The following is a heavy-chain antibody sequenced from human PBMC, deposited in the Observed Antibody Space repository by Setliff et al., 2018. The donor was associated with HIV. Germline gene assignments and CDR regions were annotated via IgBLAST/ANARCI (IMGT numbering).Heavy chain of an antibody. CDR1: GGSISSGSYY. Sequence: PSETLSLTCAVSGGSISSGSYYWSWIRQPPGKGLEWIGYIYYSGSTYYNPSLKSRVTISVDTSKNQFSLKLSSVTAADTAVYYCAFMVRGRFNWFDPWGQGTLVTVSS. CDR3: AFMVRGRFNWFDP. J-gene: IGHJ5*02. V-gene: IGHV4-30-4*08. D-gene: IGHD3-10*01. CDR2: IYYSGST.